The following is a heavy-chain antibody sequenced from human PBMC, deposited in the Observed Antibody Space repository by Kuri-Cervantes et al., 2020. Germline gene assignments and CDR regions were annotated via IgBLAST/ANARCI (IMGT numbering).Heavy chain of an antibody. CDR1: GGSVSSGSYY. CDR2: IYYSGST. CDR3: ARGRGIVVVVAATPFDY. Sequence: GSLRLSCTVSGGSVSSGSYYWSWIRQPPGKGLEWIGYIYYSGSTNYNPSLKSRVTISVDTSKNQFSLKLSSVTAADTAVYYCARGRGIVVVVAATPFDYWGQGTLVTVSS. V-gene: IGHV4-61*01. J-gene: IGHJ4*02. D-gene: IGHD2-15*01.